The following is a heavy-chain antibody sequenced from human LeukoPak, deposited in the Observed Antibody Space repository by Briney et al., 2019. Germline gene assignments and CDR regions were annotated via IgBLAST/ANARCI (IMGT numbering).Heavy chain of an antibody. D-gene: IGHD3-10*01. CDR2: ISGSGGST. CDR3: APKGTRYGPFDY. CDR1: GFTFSSYA. Sequence: PGGSLRLSCAASGFTFSSYAMSWVRQAPGKGLEWVSGISGSGGSTNYADSVKGRFTISRDNSKNTLYLQMNSLRAEDTAVYYCAPKGTRYGPFDYWGQGTLVTVSS. V-gene: IGHV3-23*01. J-gene: IGHJ4*02.